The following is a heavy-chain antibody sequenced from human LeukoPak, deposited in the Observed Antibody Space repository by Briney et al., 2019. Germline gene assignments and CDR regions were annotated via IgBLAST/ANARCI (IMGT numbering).Heavy chain of an antibody. V-gene: IGHV1-18*01. D-gene: IGHD1-26*01. CDR2: ISAYNGNT. Sequence: ASVKVSCKASGYTFTSYGISWVRQAPGQGLEWMGWISAYNGNTNYAQKLQGRVTMTTDTSTSTAYMELRSLRSDDTAVYYCARVRVGAKKLINSFDYWGQGTLVTVSS. CDR3: ARVRVGAKKLINSFDY. CDR1: GYTFTSYG. J-gene: IGHJ4*02.